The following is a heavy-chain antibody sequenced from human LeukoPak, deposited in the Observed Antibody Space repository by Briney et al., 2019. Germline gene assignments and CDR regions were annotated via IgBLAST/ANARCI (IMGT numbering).Heavy chain of an antibody. J-gene: IGHJ3*02. CDR3: ARDRPYCSSTSCRDAFDI. CDR2: ISSSGSTI. Sequence: PGGSLRLSCAASGFTFSDYYMSWIRQAPGKGLEWVSYISSSGSTIYYADSVKGRFTISRDNAKNSLYLQMNSLRAEDTAVYYCARDRPYCSSTSCRDAFDIWGQGTMVTVSS. V-gene: IGHV3-11*04. CDR1: GFTFSDYY. D-gene: IGHD2-2*01.